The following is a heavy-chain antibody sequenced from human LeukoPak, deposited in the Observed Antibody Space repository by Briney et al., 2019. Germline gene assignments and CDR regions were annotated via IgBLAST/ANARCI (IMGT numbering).Heavy chain of an antibody. V-gene: IGHV3-48*01. Sequence: GGSLRLSCAASGFVFNAYSMNWVRQAPGKGLEWVSYISSNGSAIYYADSVKGRFTISRDNSKNTLYLQMNSLRPEDTAVYYCAKGGDILTGYYLYWYFDLWGHGTLVTVSS. CDR2: ISSNGSAI. CDR3: AKGGDILTGYYLYWYFDL. J-gene: IGHJ2*01. CDR1: GFVFNAYS. D-gene: IGHD3-9*01.